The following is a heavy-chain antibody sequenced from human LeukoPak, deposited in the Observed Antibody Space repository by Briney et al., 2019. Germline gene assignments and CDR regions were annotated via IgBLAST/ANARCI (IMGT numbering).Heavy chain of an antibody. CDR3: AHSYYFGSRSYYNVWFAP. Sequence: SGPTLVNPTQTLTLTCTFSGISLSTSGVGVGWIRQPPGKALQWLALIYWADEKYYSPSLKSRLSISRDTSRNQVVLTMTNMDPLDTATYFCAHSYYFGSRSYYNVWFAPWGLGTLVTVSS. V-gene: IGHV2-5*02. CDR1: GISLSTSGVG. J-gene: IGHJ5*02. CDR2: IYWADEK. D-gene: IGHD3-10*01.